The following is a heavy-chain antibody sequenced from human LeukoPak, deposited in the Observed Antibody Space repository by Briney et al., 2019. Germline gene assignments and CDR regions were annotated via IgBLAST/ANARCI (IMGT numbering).Heavy chain of an antibody. Sequence: GRSLRLSCTGSGFTFGDYAVTWFRQAPGKGLEWVGFIRSKGYGGTTEYAASVKGRFTISRDDSKSIAYLQMNSLKTEDTAVYYCTKSRYHDYVWGGYWGQGTLVTASS. V-gene: IGHV3-49*03. J-gene: IGHJ4*02. CDR1: GFTFGDYA. CDR2: IRSKGYGGTT. D-gene: IGHD3-16*01. CDR3: TKSRYHDYVWGGY.